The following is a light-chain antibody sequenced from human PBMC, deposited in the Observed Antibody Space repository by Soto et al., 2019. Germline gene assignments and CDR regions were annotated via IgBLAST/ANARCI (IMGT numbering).Light chain of an antibody. CDR3: QQRSNWPST. Sequence: EIVLTQSPATLSLSPGDRATLSCRASQSVSSYLAWYQQKPGQAPSLLIYDASNRATGIPSRFSGSGSGRDFTLTITSLEPEDFAVYYCQQRSNWPSTFGGGTTVEIK. J-gene: IGKJ4*01. CDR1: QSVSSY. V-gene: IGKV3-11*02. CDR2: DAS.